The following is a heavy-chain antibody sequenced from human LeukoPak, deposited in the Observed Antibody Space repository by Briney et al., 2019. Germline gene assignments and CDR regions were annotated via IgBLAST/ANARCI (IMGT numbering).Heavy chain of an antibody. CDR2: INHSGST. Sequence: SETLSLTCAVYGGSFSGYYWSWIRQPPGKGLEWIGEINHSGSTNYNSSLKSRVTISVDTSKNQFSLKLSSVSAADTAVYYCVRRSWWFDPWGQGTLVTVSS. V-gene: IGHV4-34*01. CDR1: GGSFSGYY. CDR3: VRRSWWFDP. J-gene: IGHJ5*02.